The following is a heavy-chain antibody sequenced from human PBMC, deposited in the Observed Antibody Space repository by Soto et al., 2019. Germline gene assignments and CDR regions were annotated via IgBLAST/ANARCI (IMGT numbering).Heavy chain of an antibody. Sequence: QVQLQQWGAGLLKPSETLSLTCAIYGGSFSGYYWSWIRQPPGKGLEWIGEINHSGSTNYNPSLKSRVTISVDTSKNQFSLKLSSVTAADTAVYYCASQNNSGSYISGGWYFDYWGQGTLVTVSS. V-gene: IGHV4-34*01. CDR3: ASQNNSGSYISGGWYFDY. J-gene: IGHJ4*02. D-gene: IGHD1-26*01. CDR2: INHSGST. CDR1: GGSFSGYY.